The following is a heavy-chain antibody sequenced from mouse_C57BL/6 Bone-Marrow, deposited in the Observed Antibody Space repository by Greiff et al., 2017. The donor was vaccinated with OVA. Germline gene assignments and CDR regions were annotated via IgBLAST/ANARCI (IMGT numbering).Heavy chain of an antibody. Sequence: VQLVESGAELAKPGASVKLSCKASGYTFTSYWMHWVKQRPGQGLEWIGYINPSSGYTKYNQKFKDKATLTADKSSSTAYMQLISLTYEDSAVYYCARRAYGNYEGFAYWGQGTLVTVSA. CDR1: GYTFTSYW. J-gene: IGHJ3*01. V-gene: IGHV1-7*01. CDR3: ARRAYGNYEGFAY. CDR2: INPSSGYT. D-gene: IGHD2-1*01.